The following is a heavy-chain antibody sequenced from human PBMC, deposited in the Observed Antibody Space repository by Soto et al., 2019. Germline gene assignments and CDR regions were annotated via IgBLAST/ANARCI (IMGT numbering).Heavy chain of an antibody. V-gene: IGHV3-53*04. D-gene: IGHD3-10*01. CDR2: IYSGGST. J-gene: IGHJ6*02. CDR1: GFTVSSNY. CDR3: ARGPHYGSGSYYYYGMDV. Sequence: EVQLVESGGGLVQPGGSLRLYCAASGFTVSSNYMSWVRQAPGKGLEWVSVIYSGGSTYYADSVKGRFTISRHNSKNTLYLQMNSLRAEDTAVYYCARGPHYGSGSYYYYGMDVWGQGTTVTVSS.